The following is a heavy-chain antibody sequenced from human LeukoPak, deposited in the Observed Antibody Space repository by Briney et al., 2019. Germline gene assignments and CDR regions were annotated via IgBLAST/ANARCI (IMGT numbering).Heavy chain of an antibody. J-gene: IGHJ4*02. CDR1: GGSISSYY. D-gene: IGHD3-10*01. CDR2: IYTSGST. V-gene: IGHV4-4*07. Sequence: PSETLSLTCTVSGGSISSYYWSWIRQPAGKGLEWIGRIYTSGSTNYNPSLKSRVTMSVDTSKNQFSLKLSSVTAADTAVYYCARGYGSGDYTPFDYWGQGTLVTVSS. CDR3: ARGYGSGDYTPFDY.